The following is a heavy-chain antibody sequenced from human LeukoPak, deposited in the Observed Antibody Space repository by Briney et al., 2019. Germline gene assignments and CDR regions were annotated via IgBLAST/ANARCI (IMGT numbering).Heavy chain of an antibody. CDR1: GFTFNTYW. CDR3: AKDPTMIVVVIPDY. D-gene: IGHD3-22*01. CDR2: ISGSGGST. J-gene: IGHJ4*02. Sequence: GGSLGLSCAASGFTFNTYWMSWVRQAPGKGLEWVSAISGSGGSTYYADSVKGRFTISRDNSKNTLYLQMNSLRAEDTAVYYCAKDPTMIVVVIPDYWGQGTLVTVSS. V-gene: IGHV3-23*01.